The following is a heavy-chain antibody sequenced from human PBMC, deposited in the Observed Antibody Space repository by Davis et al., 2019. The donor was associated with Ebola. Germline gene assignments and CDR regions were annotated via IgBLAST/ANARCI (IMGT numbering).Heavy chain of an antibody. V-gene: IGHV4-34*01. CDR3: ARGRRYSSGWYYGVLRY. D-gene: IGHD6-19*01. J-gene: IGHJ4*02. CDR2: ITHSGST. Sequence: SETLSLTCAVYGGSFSGYYWSWIRQPPGTGTEWIGEITHSGSTNYNPSLKSRVTISVDTSKNQFSLKLSSVTAADTAVYYCARGRRYSSGWYYGVLRYWGQGTLVTVSS. CDR1: GGSFSGYY.